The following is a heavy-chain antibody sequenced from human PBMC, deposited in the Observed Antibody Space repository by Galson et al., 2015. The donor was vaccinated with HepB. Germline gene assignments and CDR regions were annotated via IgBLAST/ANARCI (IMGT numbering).Heavy chain of an antibody. D-gene: IGHD4-17*01. V-gene: IGHV3-23*01. CDR2: LSASGAIA. CDR1: GFPFRSFV. J-gene: IGHJ4*02. Sequence: GFPFRSFVMTWVRQAPGKGLEWVSTLSASGAIAHYADSVKGRFTISRDNSKNTLYLQLNSLRAEDTAIYYCAKSATATVGSIGAFDYWGQGTLVTVSS. CDR3: AKSATATVGSIGAFDY.